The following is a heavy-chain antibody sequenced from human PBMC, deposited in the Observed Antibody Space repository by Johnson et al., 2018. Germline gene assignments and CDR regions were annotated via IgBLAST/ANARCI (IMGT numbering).Heavy chain of an antibody. CDR3: TREAGWWSGGVDV. CDR2: IRSKTFGGTT. D-gene: IGHD2-15*01. Sequence: VQLVESGGGLVKPGRSLRLSCTASGFIFGDFAMNWFRQAPGKGLEWVSFIRSKTFGGTTKYAASVKGRFSISRDDSKSIAYLQMKSLKTEDTAVYFCTREAGWWSGGVDVWGQGTTVTVSS. J-gene: IGHJ6*01. CDR1: GFIFGDFA. V-gene: IGHV3-49*05.